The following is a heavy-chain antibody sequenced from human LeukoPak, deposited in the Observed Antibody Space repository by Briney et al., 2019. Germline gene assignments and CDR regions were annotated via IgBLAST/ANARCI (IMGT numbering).Heavy chain of an antibody. V-gene: IGHV3-74*01. J-gene: IGHJ4*02. CDR2: INDDGSAT. Sequence: GGSLRLTCAASGFIFSDYDMNWVRQAPGKGLVWVSRINDDGSATFYADSVKGRFTISRDNAKNTLFLQMSSLRAEDTAVYFCAREILAPGKTHDYWGQGTLVTVSS. CDR1: GFIFSDYD. CDR3: AREILAPGKTHDY.